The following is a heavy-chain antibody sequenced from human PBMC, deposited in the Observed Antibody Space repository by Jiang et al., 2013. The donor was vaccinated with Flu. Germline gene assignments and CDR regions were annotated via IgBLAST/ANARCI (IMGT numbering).Heavy chain of an antibody. V-gene: IGHV6-1*01. CDR1: GDSVSSNSAA. D-gene: IGHD3-22*01. J-gene: IGHJ5*02. CDR2: TYYRSKWYN. Sequence: SQTLSLTCAISGDSVSSNSAAWNWIRQSPSRGLEWLGRTYYRSKWYNDYAVSVKSRITINPDTSKNQFSLQLNSVTPEDTAVYYCARGPQITMIVVVITGEARGFDPWGQGTLVTVSS. CDR3: ARGPQITMIVVVITGEARGFDP.